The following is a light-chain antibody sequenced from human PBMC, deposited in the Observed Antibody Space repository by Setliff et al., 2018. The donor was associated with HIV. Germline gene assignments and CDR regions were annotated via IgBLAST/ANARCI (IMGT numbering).Light chain of an antibody. Sequence: QSVLTQPASVSGSPGQSITISCTGTANDIGGYDFVSWYQQHPGKAPKLIISEVSNRPSGISNRFSGSKSGNTASLTISGLQAEDEADYYCSSYRSGNTLVFGTGTKVTVL. CDR1: ANDIGGYDF. CDR3: SSYRSGNTLV. V-gene: IGLV2-14*01. CDR2: EVS. J-gene: IGLJ1*01.